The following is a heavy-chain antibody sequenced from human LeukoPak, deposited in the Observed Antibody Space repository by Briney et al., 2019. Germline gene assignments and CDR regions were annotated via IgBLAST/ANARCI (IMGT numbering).Heavy chain of an antibody. V-gene: IGHV4-39*07. CDR1: GGSISSSSYY. J-gene: IGHJ4*02. CDR3: ARGAPYFDY. Sequence: SETLSLTCTVSGGSISSSSYYWGWIRQPPGKGLEWIGSMYSGGSANYNPSLKSRVTISVDTSKNQFSLKLSSVTAADTAVYYCARGAPYFDYWGQGTLVTVSS. CDR2: MYSGGSA.